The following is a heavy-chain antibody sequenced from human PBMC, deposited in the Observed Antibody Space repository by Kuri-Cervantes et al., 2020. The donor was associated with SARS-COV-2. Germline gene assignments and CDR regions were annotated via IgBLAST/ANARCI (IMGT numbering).Heavy chain of an antibody. J-gene: IGHJ4*02. CDR2: IIPILGIA. CDR3: ARDDCTNGVCWIDY. Sequence: SVKVFCKASGGTFSSYAISRVRQAPGQGLEWMGRIIPILGIANYAQKFQGRVTITADKSTSTAYMELSSLRSEDTAVYYCARDDCTNGVCWIDYWGQGTLVTVSS. D-gene: IGHD2-8*01. V-gene: IGHV1-69*04. CDR1: GGTFSSYA.